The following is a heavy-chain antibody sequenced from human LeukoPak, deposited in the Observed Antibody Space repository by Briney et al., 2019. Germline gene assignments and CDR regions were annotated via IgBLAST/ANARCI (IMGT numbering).Heavy chain of an antibody. CDR2: INHSGST. D-gene: IGHD6-6*01. V-gene: IGHV4-34*01. Sequence: PSETLSLTCAVYGGSFSGYYWSWIRQPPGKGLEWIGEINHSGSTNYNPSLKSRVTISVDTSKNQFSLKLSSVTAADTAVYYCAGGLYSSSSTLIWFDPWGQGTLVTVSS. CDR1: GGSFSGYY. J-gene: IGHJ5*02. CDR3: AGGLYSSSSTLIWFDP.